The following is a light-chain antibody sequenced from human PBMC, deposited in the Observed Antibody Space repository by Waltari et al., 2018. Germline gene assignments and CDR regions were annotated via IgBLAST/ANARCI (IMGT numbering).Light chain of an antibody. J-gene: IGKJ1*01. CDR3: QHYLRLPVT. CDR2: GAS. Sequence: EIVLTQSPGTLSLSPGESATLSCRTSQSVTRALAWYRQKPGQAPRLLIDGASNRATGIPDRFSGSGSGTDFSLTISSLEPEDFAVYYCQHYLRLPVTFGQGTKVEVK. CDR1: QSVTRA. V-gene: IGKV3-20*01.